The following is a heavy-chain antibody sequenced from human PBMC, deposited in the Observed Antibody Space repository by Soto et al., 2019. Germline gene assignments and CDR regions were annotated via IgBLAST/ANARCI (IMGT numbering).Heavy chain of an antibody. V-gene: IGHV1-18*01. CDR1: GYTFTSYG. Sequence: ASVKVSCKASGYTFTSYGISWVRQAPGQGLEWMGWISAYNGNTNYAQKLQGRVTMTTDTSTSTAYMELRSLRSDDTAVYYCARGGAYCGADCRRAFDIWGQGTMVTVSS. J-gene: IGHJ3*02. CDR3: ARGGAYCGADCRRAFDI. D-gene: IGHD2-21*02. CDR2: ISAYNGNT.